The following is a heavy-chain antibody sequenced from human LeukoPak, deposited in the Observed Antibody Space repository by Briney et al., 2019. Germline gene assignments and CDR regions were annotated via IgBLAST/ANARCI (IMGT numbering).Heavy chain of an antibody. CDR2: ISSGSTYI. D-gene: IGHD3-16*01. CDR3: TRGGVDVFDI. J-gene: IGHJ3*02. Sequence: GGSLRLSCAASGFTFSSYSMHWVRQAPGKGLEWVSSISSGSTYIYYADSVKGRFTISRDNTKNSLYLQMNSLRAEDTAVYYCTRGGVDVFDIWGQGTMVTVSS. V-gene: IGHV3-21*01. CDR1: GFTFSSYS.